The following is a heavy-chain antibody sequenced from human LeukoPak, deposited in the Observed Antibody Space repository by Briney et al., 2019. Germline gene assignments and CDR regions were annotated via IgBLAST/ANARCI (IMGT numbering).Heavy chain of an antibody. V-gene: IGHV3-9*01. Sequence: GGSLRLSCAASGFTFDDYAMHWVRQAPGKGLEWVSGISWNSGSIGYVDSVKGRFTISRDNAKNSLYLQMNSLRAEDTALYYCAKASGYSSGWVDYWGQGTLVTVSS. CDR3: AKASGYSSGWVDY. D-gene: IGHD6-19*01. CDR1: GFTFDDYA. J-gene: IGHJ4*02. CDR2: ISWNSGSI.